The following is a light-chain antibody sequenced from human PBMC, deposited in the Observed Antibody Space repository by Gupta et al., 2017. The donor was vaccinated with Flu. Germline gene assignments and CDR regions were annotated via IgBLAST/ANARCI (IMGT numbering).Light chain of an antibody. CDR1: SRDVAGYNN. Sequence: SRDVAGYNNVSWYHQHPCKAPKLMIYEFTNRPSGVSNRFSGSKSGNTASLAISGLQAEDEADYYCSSYRSSSALYVFGAGTKVNVL. CDR3: SSYRSSSALYV. J-gene: IGLJ1*01. CDR2: EFT. V-gene: IGLV2-14*01.